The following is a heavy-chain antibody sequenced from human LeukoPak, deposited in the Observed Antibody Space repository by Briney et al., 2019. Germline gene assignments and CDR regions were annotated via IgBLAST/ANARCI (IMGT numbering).Heavy chain of an antibody. Sequence: KPSETLSLTCTVSGGSISSYYWSWIRQPPGKGLEWIGYIYYSGSTNYNPSLKSRVTISVDTSKNQFSLKLSSVTAADTAVYYCARSPTPNSGLYYMDVWGKGTTVTVSS. D-gene: IGHD4-23*01. CDR3: ARSPTPNSGLYYMDV. CDR2: IYYSGST. V-gene: IGHV4-59*01. J-gene: IGHJ6*03. CDR1: GGSISSYY.